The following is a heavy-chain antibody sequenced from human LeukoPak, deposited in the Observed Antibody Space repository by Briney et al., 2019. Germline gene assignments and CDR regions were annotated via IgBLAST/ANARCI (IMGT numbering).Heavy chain of an antibody. CDR1: GFTFSNAW. V-gene: IGHV3-15*01. CDR3: AKDQNFVGWGDGYNSWFDY. CDR2: IKSKTDGGTT. D-gene: IGHD5-24*01. J-gene: IGHJ4*02. Sequence: GGSLRLSCAASGFTFSNAWMSWVRQAPGKGLEWVGRIKSKTDGGTTDYAAPVKGRFTISRDDSKNTLYLQMNSLKTEDTAVYYCAKDQNFVGWGDGYNSWFDYWGQGTLVTVSS.